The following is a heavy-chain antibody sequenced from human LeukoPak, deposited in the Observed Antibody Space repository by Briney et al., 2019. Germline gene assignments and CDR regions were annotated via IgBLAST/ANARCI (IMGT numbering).Heavy chain of an antibody. CDR1: GDSVSSNSAA. J-gene: IGHJ5*02. Sequence: SQTLSLTCAISGDSVSSNSAAWKWIRQSPSRCREWLGRTYYRSKWYIDYGVSVNSRITINPDPSKTQFSLQLSSVTPEDTAVYYCARARTLWTTAAGIGGWFDPWGQGTLVTVSS. CDR2: TYYRSKWYI. D-gene: IGHD6-13*01. CDR3: ARARTLWTTAAGIGGWFDP. V-gene: IGHV6-1*01.